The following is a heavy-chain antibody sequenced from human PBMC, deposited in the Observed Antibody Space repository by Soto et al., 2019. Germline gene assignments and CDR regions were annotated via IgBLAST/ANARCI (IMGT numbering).Heavy chain of an antibody. CDR3: AKSYGDYGFYYYMDV. V-gene: IGHV3-30*18. CDR2: ISYDGSNK. Sequence: GGSLRLSCAASGFTFSSYGMHWVRQAPGKGLEWVAVISYDGSNKYYADSVKGRFTISRDNSKNTLYLQMNSLRAEDTAVYYCAKSYGDYGFYYYMDVWGKGTTVTVSS. J-gene: IGHJ6*03. CDR1: GFTFSSYG. D-gene: IGHD4-17*01.